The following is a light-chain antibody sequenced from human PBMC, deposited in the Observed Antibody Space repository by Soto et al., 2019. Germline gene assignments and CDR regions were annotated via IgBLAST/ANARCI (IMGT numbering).Light chain of an antibody. CDR2: EVS. CDR1: RSDVGGYNF. V-gene: IGLV2-8*01. CDR3: SSYAATVYV. Sequence: QPPPPSRAPGQSVTLSRTGNRSDVGGYNFVSWFQQHPGKVPKLIMYEVSKRPSGVPDRFSGSKSGNTASLTVSGLQADDEADYYCSSYAATVYVFGTGTKVTVL. J-gene: IGLJ1*01.